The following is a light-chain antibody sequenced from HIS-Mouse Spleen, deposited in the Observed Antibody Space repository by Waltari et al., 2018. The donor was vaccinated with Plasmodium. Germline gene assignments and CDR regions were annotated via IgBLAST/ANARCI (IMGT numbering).Light chain of an antibody. Sequence: SYELTQPPSVSVSPGQTARHTCSGDALPKKYAYWYQKKSGQAPVLVIYEDSKRPSGIPERFSGSSSGTMATLTISGAQVEDEADYYCYSTDSSGNHRVFGGGTKLTVL. CDR1: ALPKKY. CDR3: YSTDSSGNHRV. CDR2: EDS. J-gene: IGLJ3*02. V-gene: IGLV3-10*01.